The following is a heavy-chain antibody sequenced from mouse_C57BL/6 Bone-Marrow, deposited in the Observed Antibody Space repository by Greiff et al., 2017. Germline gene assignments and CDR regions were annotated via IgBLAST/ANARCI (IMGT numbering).Heavy chain of an antibody. V-gene: IGHV2-9-1*01. CDR3: ARSYDYGGGAMDY. J-gene: IGHJ4*01. CDR1: GFSLTSYA. Sequence: LVAPSQSLSITCTVSGFSLTSYAISWVRQPPGKGLEWLGVIWTGGGTNYNSALKSRLSISKDNSKSQVFLKMNSLQTDDTARYYCARSYDYGGGAMDYWGQGTSVTVSS. CDR2: IWTGGGT. D-gene: IGHD2-4*01.